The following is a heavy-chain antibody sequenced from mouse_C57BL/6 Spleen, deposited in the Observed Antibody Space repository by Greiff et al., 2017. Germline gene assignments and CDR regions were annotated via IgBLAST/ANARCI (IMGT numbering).Heavy chain of an antibody. CDR2: IDPSDSYT. Sequence: QVQLQQPGAELVRPGTSVKLSCKASGYTFTSYWMHWVKQRPGQGLEWIGVIDPSDSYTNYNQKFKGKATLTVDTSSSTAYMQLSSLTSEDSAVYYCARSTVVATGDVWGTGTTVTVSS. V-gene: IGHV1-59*01. CDR1: GYTFTSYW. CDR3: ARSTVVATGDV. J-gene: IGHJ1*03. D-gene: IGHD1-1*01.